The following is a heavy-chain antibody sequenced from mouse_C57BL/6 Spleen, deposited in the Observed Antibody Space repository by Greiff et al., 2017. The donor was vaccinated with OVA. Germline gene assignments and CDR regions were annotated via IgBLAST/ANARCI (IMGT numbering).Heavy chain of an antibody. CDR1: GYASSSYW. V-gene: IGHV1-80*01. Sequence: QVQLQQSGAELVKPGASVKISCKASGYASSSYWMNWVKQRPGKGLEWIGQIYPGDGDTNYNGKFKGKATLTADKSSSTAYMQLSSLTSEDSAVYFCARDTTVVRYFDVWGTGTTVTVSS. J-gene: IGHJ1*03. D-gene: IGHD1-1*01. CDR2: IYPGDGDT. CDR3: ARDTTVVRYFDV.